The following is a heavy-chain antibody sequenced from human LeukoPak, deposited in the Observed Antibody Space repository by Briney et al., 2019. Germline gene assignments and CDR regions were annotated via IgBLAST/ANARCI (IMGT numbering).Heavy chain of an antibody. V-gene: IGHV3-30-3*01. D-gene: IGHD1-1*01. Sequence: GKSLRLSCAASGFTFSSYAMHWVRQAPGKGLEWVAVVAYDGNNKYSAEALKGRFTISRDNSKNALSLEMSNLRPGDTAVYYCARSRDGYNWAAFDIWGQGTMVTVSS. CDR2: VAYDGNNK. J-gene: IGHJ3*02. CDR1: GFTFSSYA. CDR3: ARSRDGYNWAAFDI.